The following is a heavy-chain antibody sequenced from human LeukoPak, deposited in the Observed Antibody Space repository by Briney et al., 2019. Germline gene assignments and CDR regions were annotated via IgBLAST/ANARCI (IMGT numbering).Heavy chain of an antibody. V-gene: IGHV3-9*01. CDR3: AKDFFGSDSSEGFDY. CDR2: ISWNSDDI. CDR1: GFTFDDYA. Sequence: PGGSLRLSCVGFGFTFDDYALHWVRQAPGKGLEWVSGISWNSDDIGYADSVKGRFTISRDNAKTSLYLQMNSLRVEDTALYYCAKDFFGSDSSEGFDYWGQGTLVIVSS. J-gene: IGHJ4*02. D-gene: IGHD3-10*01.